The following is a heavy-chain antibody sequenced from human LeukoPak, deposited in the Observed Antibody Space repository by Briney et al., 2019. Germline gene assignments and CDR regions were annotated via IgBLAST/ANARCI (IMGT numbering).Heavy chain of an antibody. CDR2: ISAYNGNT. J-gene: IGHJ5*02. CDR1: GYTFTSYG. Sequence: ASVKVPCKASGYTFTSYGISWVRQAPGQGLEWMGWISAYNGNTNYAQKLQGRVTMTTDTSTSTAYMELRSLRSDDTAVYYCARAPRRIAAAGNWFDPWGQGTLVTVSS. V-gene: IGHV1-18*01. CDR3: ARAPRRIAAAGNWFDP. D-gene: IGHD6-13*01.